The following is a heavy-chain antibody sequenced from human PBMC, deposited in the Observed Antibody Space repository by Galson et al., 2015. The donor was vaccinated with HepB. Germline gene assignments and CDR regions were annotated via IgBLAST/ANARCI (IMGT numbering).Heavy chain of an antibody. Sequence: SVKVSCKASGGTFSSYAISWVRQAPGQGLEWMGGIIPIFGTANYAQKFQGRVTITADESTSTAYMELSSLRSEDTAVYYCASSEYQLLMPDYYYYMDVWGKGTTVTVSS. CDR1: GGTFSSYA. V-gene: IGHV1-69*13. J-gene: IGHJ6*03. CDR2: IIPIFGTA. CDR3: ASSEYQLLMPDYYYYMDV. D-gene: IGHD2-2*01.